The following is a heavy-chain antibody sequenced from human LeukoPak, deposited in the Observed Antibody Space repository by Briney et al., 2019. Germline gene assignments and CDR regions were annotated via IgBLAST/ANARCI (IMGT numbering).Heavy chain of an antibody. J-gene: IGHJ6*03. D-gene: IGHD3-10*01. CDR3: AKERRGYYMDV. V-gene: IGHV3-43D*04. CDR1: GFTFSNYA. CDR2: ITWDARST. Sequence: GGSLRLSCAASGFTFSNYAMQWVRQAPGKGLEWVSLITWDARSTYYADSVKGRFTISRDNSKNSLSLQMNSLRPEDTALYYCAKERRGYYMDVWGKRTTVTVSS.